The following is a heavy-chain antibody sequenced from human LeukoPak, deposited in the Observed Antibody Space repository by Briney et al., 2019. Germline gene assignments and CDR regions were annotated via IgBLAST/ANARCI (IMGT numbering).Heavy chain of an antibody. J-gene: IGHJ4*02. Sequence: RASVKVSCKASGGTFSSYSMNWVRQAPGKGLEWVSYISSSGNTIDYADSVEGRFTISRDNAKNSLYLQMNSLRAEDTAVYYCSRLRGYSYGYADYWGQGTLVTVSS. CDR3: SRLRGYSYGYADY. V-gene: IGHV3-48*01. D-gene: IGHD5-18*01. CDR1: GGTFSSYS. CDR2: ISSSGNTI.